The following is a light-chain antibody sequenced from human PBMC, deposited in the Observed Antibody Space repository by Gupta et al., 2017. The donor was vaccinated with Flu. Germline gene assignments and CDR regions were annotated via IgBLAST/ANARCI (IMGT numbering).Light chain of an antibody. CDR3: QQYKSYSSNT. CDR2: KAC. CDR1: QSISSW. V-gene: IGKV1-5*03. J-gene: IGKJ5*01. Sequence: DSQMTHSPSTLSASVGDRVTITCRASQSISSWLAWYQQKPGKAPKLLIYKACSLARGVTSRSSGSGSGIEFTLTSSSLQPDDFATYYCQQYKSYSSNTFGQGTQLEIK.